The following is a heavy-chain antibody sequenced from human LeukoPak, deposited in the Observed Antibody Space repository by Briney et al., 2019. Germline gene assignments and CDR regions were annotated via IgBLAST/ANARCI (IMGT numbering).Heavy chain of an antibody. CDR2: IYYSGST. CDR1: GVSISNYD. V-gene: IGHV4-59*08. Sequence: KPSETLSLTCTVSGVSISNYDWSWIRQPPGKGLEWIGYIYYSGSTNYNPSLKSRVTISVDTSKNQFSLKLSSVTAAGTAVYYCASTGFWSGYPVGHFDYWGQGTLVTVSS. J-gene: IGHJ4*02. CDR3: ASTGFWSGYPVGHFDY. D-gene: IGHD3-3*01.